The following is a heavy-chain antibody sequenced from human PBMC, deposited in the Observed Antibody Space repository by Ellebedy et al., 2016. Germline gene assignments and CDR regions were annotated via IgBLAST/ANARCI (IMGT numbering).Heavy chain of an antibody. Sequence: GGSLRLSCKGSGYSFTSYWISWVRQMPGKGLEWMGRIDPSDSYTNYCPSFQGHVTISADKSISTAFLQWSSLKASDTAMYYCARQGSGWYLGTDYGMDVWGQGTTVTVSS. CDR3: ARQGSGWYLGTDYGMDV. V-gene: IGHV5-10-1*01. CDR2: IDPSDSYT. D-gene: IGHD6-19*01. CDR1: GYSFTSYW. J-gene: IGHJ6*02.